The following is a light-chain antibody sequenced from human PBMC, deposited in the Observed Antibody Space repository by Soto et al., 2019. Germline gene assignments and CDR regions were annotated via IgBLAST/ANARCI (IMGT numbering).Light chain of an antibody. J-gene: IGKJ4*01. CDR1: QTVNSN. V-gene: IGKV3-15*01. CDR2: GAS. CDR3: QQRSNWPRLT. Sequence: EIVMTQSPATLSVSPGERATLSCRASQTVNSNLAWYQQKPGQAPRLLIYGASTRATGIPARFSGSGSGTEFTLTISSLEPEDFAVYYCQQRSNWPRLTFGGGTKVDIK.